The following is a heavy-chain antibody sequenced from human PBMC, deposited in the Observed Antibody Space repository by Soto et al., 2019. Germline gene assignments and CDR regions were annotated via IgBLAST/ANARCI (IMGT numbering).Heavy chain of an antibody. Sequence: EVQLVESGGGLIQPGGSLRLSCVVSGFTVSSNYMSWVRQAPGKGLEWVSVIYSGGNTYYADSVKGRFTISRDNSKNTLYLQMNSLRDEYTAVYYCARARGYCSGGTCRRGYFDYWGQGTLVTVSS. CDR2: IYSGGNT. CDR1: GFTVSSNY. D-gene: IGHD2-15*01. J-gene: IGHJ4*02. CDR3: ARARGYCSGGTCRRGYFDY. V-gene: IGHV3-53*01.